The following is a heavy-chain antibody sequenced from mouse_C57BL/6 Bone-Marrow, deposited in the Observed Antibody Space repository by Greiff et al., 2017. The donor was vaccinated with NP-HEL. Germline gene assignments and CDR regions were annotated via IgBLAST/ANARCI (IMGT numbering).Heavy chain of an antibody. V-gene: IGHV8-12*01. CDR2: IYWDDDK. D-gene: IGHD2-4*01. CDR1: GFSLSTSGMG. Sequence: QVTLKVSGPGILQSSQTLSLTCSFSGFSLSTSGMGVSWIRQPSGKGLEWLAHIYWDDDKRYNPSLKSRLTISKDTSRNQVSLKITSVDTADTATYYCARRAGLRRSYWYFDVWGTGTTVTVSS. CDR3: ARRAGLRRSYWYFDV. J-gene: IGHJ1*03.